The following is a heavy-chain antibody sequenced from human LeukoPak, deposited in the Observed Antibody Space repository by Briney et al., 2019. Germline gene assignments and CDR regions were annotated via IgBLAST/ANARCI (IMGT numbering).Heavy chain of an antibody. CDR2: IYHSGNT. CDR1: SYSISSGYY. V-gene: IGHV4-38-2*02. Sequence: PSETLSLTCTVSSYSISSGYYWGWIRQPPGKGLEWIGNIYHSGNTYYKPSLKSRVTISVDTSKNQFSLKLCSVTAADTAVYYCARVTSRLGVCDYWGQGTLVTVSS. J-gene: IGHJ4*02. D-gene: IGHD2-8*01. CDR3: ARVTSRLGVCDY.